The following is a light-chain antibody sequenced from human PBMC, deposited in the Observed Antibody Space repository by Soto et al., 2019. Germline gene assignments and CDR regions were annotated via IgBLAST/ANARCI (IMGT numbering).Light chain of an antibody. J-gene: IGLJ3*02. V-gene: IGLV6-57*04. CDR2: EDN. CDR1: SGSIASNF. Sequence: LTQSHSMSESPGKTVTISCTRSSGSIASNFVQWYQQRPGSAPTTVIYEDNQRPSGVPDRFSGSIDSSSNSASLTISRLKTEDEADYYCQSYDSSNLWVFGGGTKLTVL. CDR3: QSYDSSNLWV.